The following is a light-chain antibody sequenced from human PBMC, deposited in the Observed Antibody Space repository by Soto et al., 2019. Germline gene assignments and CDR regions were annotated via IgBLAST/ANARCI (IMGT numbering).Light chain of an antibody. Sequence: SVLTQPPSVSRAPRQSVTISCTGSSSNIGAAYTVDWYPQLPGRAPKLLIYCKNNRPSGDPARISGAKARTSASLAIAGVQAEDKGDYCCQSDDSSLSGYVFGAGTRSPS. CDR3: QSDDSSLSGYV. V-gene: IGLV1-40*01. CDR1: SSNIGAAYT. J-gene: IGLJ1*01. CDR2: CKN.